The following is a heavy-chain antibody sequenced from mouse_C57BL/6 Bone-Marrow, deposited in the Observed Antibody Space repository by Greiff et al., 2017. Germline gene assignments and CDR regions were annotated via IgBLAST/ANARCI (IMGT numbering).Heavy chain of an antibody. CDR1: GYTFTDYY. CDR3: ASQDSSGYDYFDY. V-gene: IGHV1-26*01. J-gene: IGHJ2*01. D-gene: IGHD3-2*02. CDR2: INPNNGGT. Sequence: VQLQQSGPELVKPGASVKISCKASGYTFTDYYMNWVKQSHGKSLEWIGDINPNNGGTSYNQKFKGKATVTVDKSSSTAYMELRSLTSEDSAVYYCASQDSSGYDYFDYWGQGTTLTVSS.